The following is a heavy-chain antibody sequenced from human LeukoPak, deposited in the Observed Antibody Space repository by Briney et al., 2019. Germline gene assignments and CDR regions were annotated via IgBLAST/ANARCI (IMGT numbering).Heavy chain of an antibody. D-gene: IGHD2-2*01. CDR1: EFTSRSYA. Sequence: HPGGSLRLSCAASEFTSRSYAMSWVRQPPGKGLEWVSVISGSGGGTYYADSGRGGFTISGDNSKNTLYLQMNSLRAEDTAVYYCAKGGVSRGIVIVPPAVPPDSWGQGTLVTVSS. CDR2: ISGSGGGT. J-gene: IGHJ4*02. CDR3: AKGGVSRGIVIVPPAVPPDS. V-gene: IGHV3-23*01.